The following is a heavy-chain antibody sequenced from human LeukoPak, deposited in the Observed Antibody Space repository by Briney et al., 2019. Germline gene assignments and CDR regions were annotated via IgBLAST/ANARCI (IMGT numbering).Heavy chain of an antibody. V-gene: IGHV4-4*07. CDR2: IYTSGST. D-gene: IGHD6-6*01. Sequence: SETLSLTCTVSGGSIGGYYWNWIRQPAGKGLEYIGRIYTSGSTNYNPSLRSRVTISVDTSKNQFSLKLSSVTAADTAVYYCACTDDSSSPFDYWGQGILVTVSS. CDR3: ACTDDSSSPFDY. J-gene: IGHJ4*02. CDR1: GGSIGGYY.